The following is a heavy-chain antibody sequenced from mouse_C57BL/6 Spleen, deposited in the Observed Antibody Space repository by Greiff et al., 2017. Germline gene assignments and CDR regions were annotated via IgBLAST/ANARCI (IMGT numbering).Heavy chain of an antibody. D-gene: IGHD1-1*01. V-gene: IGHV1-59*01. Sequence: VQLQQPGAELVRPGTSVKLSCKASGYTFTSYWMHWVKQRPGQGLEWIGVIDPSDSYTNYNQKFKGKATLTVDTSSSTAYMQLSSLTSEDSAVYYCARSVYYGSSYWYFDVWGTGTTVTVSS. CDR1: GYTFTSYW. CDR3: ARSVYYGSSYWYFDV. CDR2: IDPSDSYT. J-gene: IGHJ1*03.